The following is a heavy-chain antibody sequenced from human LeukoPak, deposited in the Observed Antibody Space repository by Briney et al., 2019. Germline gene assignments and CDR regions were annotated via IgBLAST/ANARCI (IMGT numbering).Heavy chain of an antibody. CDR2: IVVGSGST. CDR3: AAVAVDAKWIQPTVNYFDY. CDR1: GFTFTSSA. Sequence: SVKVSCKASGFTFTSSAMQWVRQARGQRLEWIGWIVVGSGSTNYAQKFQERVTITRDMSTSTAYMELSSLRSEDTAVYYCAAVAVDAKWIQPTVNYFDYWGQGTLVTVSS. J-gene: IGHJ4*02. D-gene: IGHD5-18*01. V-gene: IGHV1-58*02.